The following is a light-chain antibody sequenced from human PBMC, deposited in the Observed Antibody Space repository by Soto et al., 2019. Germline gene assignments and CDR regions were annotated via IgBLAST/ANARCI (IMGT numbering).Light chain of an antibody. CDR1: SSDVGGYNY. J-gene: IGLJ1*01. V-gene: IGLV2-14*01. CDR3: SSYTSSSTYV. CDR2: DVR. Sequence: QSALTQPASVSGSPGQSITISCTGTSSDVGGYNYVSWYQQHPGKAPKLMIYDVRNQPSGVSNRFSGSKSGNTASLTISGLQAEDEADYYCSSYTSSSTYVFGTGTKLTVL.